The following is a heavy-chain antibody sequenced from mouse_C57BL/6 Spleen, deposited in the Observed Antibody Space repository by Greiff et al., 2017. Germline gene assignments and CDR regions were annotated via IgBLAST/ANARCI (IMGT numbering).Heavy chain of an antibody. CDR3: ARDYGGAMDY. V-gene: IGHV5-6*01. Sequence: EVQLVESGGDLVKPGGSLKLSCAASGFTFSSYGMSWVRQTPDKRLEWVATISSGGSYTYYPDSVKGRFTISRDNAKNTLYLQMSRLKSEDTAMYYCARDYGGAMDYWGQGTSVTVSS. CDR1: GFTFSSYG. D-gene: IGHD1-1*01. J-gene: IGHJ4*01. CDR2: ISSGGSYT.